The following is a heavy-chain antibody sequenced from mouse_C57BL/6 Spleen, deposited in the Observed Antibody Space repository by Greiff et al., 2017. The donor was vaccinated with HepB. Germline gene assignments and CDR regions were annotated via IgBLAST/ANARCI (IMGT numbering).Heavy chain of an antibody. CDR3: ARDSSYEDYAMDY. Sequence: VQLQQSGAELVKPGASVKMSCKASGYTFTSYWITWVKQRPGQGLEWIGDIYPGSGSTNYNEKFKSKATLTVDTSSSTAYMQLSSLTSEDSAVYYCARDSSYEDYAMDYWGQGTSVTVSS. CDR1: GYTFTSYW. J-gene: IGHJ4*01. D-gene: IGHD1-1*01. V-gene: IGHV1-55*01. CDR2: IYPGSGST.